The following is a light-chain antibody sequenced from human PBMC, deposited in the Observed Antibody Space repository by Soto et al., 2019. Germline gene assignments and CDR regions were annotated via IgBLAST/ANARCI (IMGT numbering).Light chain of an antibody. Sequence: DIPMTQSPSSLSASVGDRVTITCQASQDINNSLNWYQQKPGKAPKLLIYDASNLETGVPSRFSGSGSGTDFTFTISSLQPEDIATYYCQQYDNLLWTFGQGTMVEIK. CDR3: QQYDNLLWT. V-gene: IGKV1-33*01. CDR2: DAS. CDR1: QDINNS. J-gene: IGKJ1*01.